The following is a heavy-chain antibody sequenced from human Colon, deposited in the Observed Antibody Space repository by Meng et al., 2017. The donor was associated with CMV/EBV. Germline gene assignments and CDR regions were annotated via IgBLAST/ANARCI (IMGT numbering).Heavy chain of an antibody. CDR1: GGSISSYY. J-gene: IGHJ4*02. Sequence: SCTVSGGSISSYYWSWIRQPPGKGLEWIGYIYYSGSTNYNPSLKSRVTISVDTSKIQFSLKLSSVTAADTAVYYCARGSTVTVYFDYWGQGTLVTVSS. V-gene: IGHV4-59*01. CDR3: ARGSTVTVYFDY. D-gene: IGHD4-17*01. CDR2: IYYSGST.